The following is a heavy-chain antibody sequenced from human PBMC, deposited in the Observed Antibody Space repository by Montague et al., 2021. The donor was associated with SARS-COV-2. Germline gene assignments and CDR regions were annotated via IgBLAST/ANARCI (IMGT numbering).Heavy chain of an antibody. CDR2: INHSGRT. Sequence: SETLSLTCAVYGVSSSGYYWGWIRQAPGKGLEWIGEINHSGRTNXNPPRRGRVTISVDTSTNQFSLNLNSVTAADTAVYYCTRAPVFSNSCYSLPTLDQSPSCYFDLWGRGTLVIVSS. J-gene: IGHJ2*01. D-gene: IGHD2-15*01. V-gene: IGHV4-34*01. CDR1: GVSSSGYY. CDR3: TRAPVFSNSCYSLPTLDQSPSCYFDL.